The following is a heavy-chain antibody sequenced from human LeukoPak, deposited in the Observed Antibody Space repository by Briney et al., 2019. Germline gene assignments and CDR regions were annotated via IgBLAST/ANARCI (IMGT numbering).Heavy chain of an antibody. V-gene: IGHV3-30-3*01. Sequence: GGSLRLSCAASGFTFSSYAMHWVRQAPGKGLEWVAVISYDGSNKYYADSVKGRFTISRDNSKNTLYLQMNSLRAEDTAVYYCARVSLNQLRFLEWLPLDYWGQGTLVTVSS. CDR1: GFTFSSYA. D-gene: IGHD3-3*01. CDR3: ARVSLNQLRFLEWLPLDY. J-gene: IGHJ4*02. CDR2: ISYDGSNK.